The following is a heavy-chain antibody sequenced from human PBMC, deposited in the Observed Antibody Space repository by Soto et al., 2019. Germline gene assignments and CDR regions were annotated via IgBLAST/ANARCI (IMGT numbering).Heavy chain of an antibody. CDR1: GGSISSSNW. Sequence: TLSLTCAVSGGSISSSNWWSWVRQPPGKGLEWIGEIYHSGSTNYNPSLKSRVTISVDKSKNQFSLKLSSVTAADTAVYYCARAPWEPLYYYGMDVWGQGTTVTVSS. CDR2: IYHSGST. CDR3: ARAPWEPLYYYGMDV. J-gene: IGHJ6*02. V-gene: IGHV4-4*02. D-gene: IGHD1-26*01.